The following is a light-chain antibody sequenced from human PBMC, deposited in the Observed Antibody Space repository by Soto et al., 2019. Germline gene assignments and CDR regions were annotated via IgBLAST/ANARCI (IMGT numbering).Light chain of an antibody. CDR3: QSYDNSLSGWV. CDR1: SSDVGGYNY. J-gene: IGLJ3*02. V-gene: IGLV2-8*01. Sequence: QSALTQPPSASGSPGQSLTISCTGTSSDVGGYNYVSWYQQRPGKAPKLVIYEVTKRPSGVPDRFSGSKSGSTASLTVSGLQADDEAEYYCQSYDNSLSGWVFGGGTKLTVL. CDR2: EVT.